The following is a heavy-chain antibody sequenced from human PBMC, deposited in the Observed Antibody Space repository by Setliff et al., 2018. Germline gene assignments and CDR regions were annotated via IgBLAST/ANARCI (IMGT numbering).Heavy chain of an antibody. J-gene: IGHJ4*02. CDR3: ARTCSGSGCYAGLES. CDR1: GFTFSTYR. Sequence: GGSLRLSCAASGFTFSTYRMHWVRQAPGKGLEWVAVILDDGVKKYHADSVKGRFAISRDNSKNTLYLQMNSLRPEDTAVYYCARTCSGSGCYAGLESWGQGTPVTVSS. V-gene: IGHV3-30*03. D-gene: IGHD2-15*01. CDR2: ILDDGVKK.